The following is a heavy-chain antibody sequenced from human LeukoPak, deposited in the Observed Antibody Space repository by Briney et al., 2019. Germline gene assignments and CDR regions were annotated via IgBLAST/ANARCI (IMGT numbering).Heavy chain of an antibody. J-gene: IGHJ4*02. CDR1: GGSFSGHY. Sequence: SETLSLTCAVYGGSFSGHYWSWIRQPPGKGLEWIGEINHSGSTNYNPSLKSRVTISVDTSKNQFSLKLSSVTAADTAVYYCARGRITMIVVVSTLFDYWGQGTLVTVSS. D-gene: IGHD3-22*01. CDR2: INHSGST. V-gene: IGHV4-34*01. CDR3: ARGRITMIVVVSTLFDY.